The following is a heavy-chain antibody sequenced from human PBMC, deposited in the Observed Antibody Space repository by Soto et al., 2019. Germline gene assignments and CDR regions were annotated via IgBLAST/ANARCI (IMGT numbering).Heavy chain of an antibody. CDR3: ARRNLPRSMTTGTFGANWFDP. Sequence: QVQLVQSGAEVKKPGSSVKVSCKASGGTFSSYAISWVRQAPGQGLEWMGGIIPLFGTANYAQKFQGRVTIAADESTSTAYMELSSMRSEDTAVYYCARRNLPRSMTTGTFGANWFDPWGQGTLVTVSS. D-gene: IGHD4-17*01. CDR2: IIPLFGTA. J-gene: IGHJ5*02. CDR1: GGTFSSYA. V-gene: IGHV1-69*12.